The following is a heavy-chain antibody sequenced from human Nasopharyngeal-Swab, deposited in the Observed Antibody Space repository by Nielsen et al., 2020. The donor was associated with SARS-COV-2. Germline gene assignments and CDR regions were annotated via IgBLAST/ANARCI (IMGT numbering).Heavy chain of an antibody. CDR3: ARVWRQAGERIQSGYYDYYYYMDV. J-gene: IGHJ6*03. CDR2: IYYSGST. V-gene: IGHV4-39*07. CDR1: GGSISSSSYY. Sequence: SETLSLTCTVSGGSISSSSYYWGWIRQPPGKGLEWIGSIYYSGSTYYNPSLKSRVTISVDTSKNQFSLKLSSVTAADTAVYYCARVWRQAGERIQSGYYDYYYYMDVWGKGTTVTVSS. D-gene: IGHD3-3*01.